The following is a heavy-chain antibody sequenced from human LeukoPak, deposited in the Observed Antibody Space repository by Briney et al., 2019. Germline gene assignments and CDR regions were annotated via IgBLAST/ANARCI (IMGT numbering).Heavy chain of an antibody. D-gene: IGHD2-21*02. CDR3: ATAHRVVTATVTYYFDY. CDR1: GFTFRSYE. CDR2: ISGTGGST. Sequence: GGSLRLSCAASGFTFRSYEMSWVRQAPGKGLEWVSAISGTGGSTYYADSVKGRFTISRDSSKNTLSLQMSSLRAEDTAVYYCATAHRVVTATVTYYFDYWGQGTLVTVSS. J-gene: IGHJ4*02. V-gene: IGHV3-23*01.